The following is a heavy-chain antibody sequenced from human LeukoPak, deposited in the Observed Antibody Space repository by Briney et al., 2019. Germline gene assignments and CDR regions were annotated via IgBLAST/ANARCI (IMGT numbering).Heavy chain of an antibody. CDR2: INPNSGST. V-gene: IGHV1-2*02. CDR3: AREATVTTYHGLTDY. CDR1: GYTFTGYY. J-gene: IGHJ4*02. Sequence: GASVKVSCKASGYTFTGYYMHWVRQAPGQGLEWMGWINPNSGSTNYAQKFQGRVTMTRDTSISTAYMELSRLRSDDTAVYYCAREATVTTYHGLTDYWGQGTLVTVSS. D-gene: IGHD4-17*01.